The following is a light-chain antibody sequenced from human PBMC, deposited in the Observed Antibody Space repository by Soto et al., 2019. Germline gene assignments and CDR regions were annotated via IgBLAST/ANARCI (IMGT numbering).Light chain of an antibody. CDR1: QSISDT. J-gene: IGKJ5*01. CDR2: GAS. Sequence: IVMTLSPATLSVSPGGRATLSCRASQSISDTLAWYQQKPGQAPRLLIYGASSRATGIPDRFSGSGSRTDFTLTISRLEPEDFAVYYCQQYGSSLITFGQGTRLEIK. CDR3: QQYGSSLIT. V-gene: IGKV3-20*01.